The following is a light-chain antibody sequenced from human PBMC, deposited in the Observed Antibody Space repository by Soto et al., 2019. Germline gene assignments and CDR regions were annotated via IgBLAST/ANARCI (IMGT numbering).Light chain of an antibody. J-gene: IGKJ1*01. CDR2: GAS. CDR1: QSVSSSY. CDR3: QQYGSPPWT. Sequence: EIVLTQSPGTLSLSPGERATLSCRASQSVSSSYLAWYQQKPGQAPRLLIYGASNRATGIPDRFSGSGSGTDFTLTISRVEPEDFAVYYCQQYGSPPWTFGQGTKVEIK. V-gene: IGKV3-20*01.